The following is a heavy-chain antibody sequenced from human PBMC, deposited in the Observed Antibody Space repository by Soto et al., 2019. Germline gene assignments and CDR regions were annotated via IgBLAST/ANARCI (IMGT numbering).Heavy chain of an antibody. Sequence: GESLKISCKGSGYSFTSYWLGWVRQMPGKGLEWMGMIYPGDSDTRYSPSFQGQVTISADKSISTAYLQWSSLKASDTAMYYCARQGAGTSHFYYYYYGMDVWGQGTTVTVSS. V-gene: IGHV5-51*01. CDR2: IYPGDSDT. CDR3: ARQGAGTSHFYYYYYGMDV. D-gene: IGHD6-19*01. CDR1: GYSFTSYW. J-gene: IGHJ6*02.